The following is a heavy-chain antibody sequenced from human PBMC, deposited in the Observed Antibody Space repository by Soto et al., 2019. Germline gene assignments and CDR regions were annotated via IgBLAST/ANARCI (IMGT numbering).Heavy chain of an antibody. V-gene: IGHV4-59*01. CDR1: GYSINSYY. Sequence: SETPSLTCTVSGYSINSYYWSWIRQPPGKGLEWIGYIYYSGSTNYNPSLKSRVTISVDTSKNQFSLKLSSVTAADTAVYYCARLAAAGMTYYFDYWGQGTLVTVSS. D-gene: IGHD6-13*01. CDR3: ARLAAAGMTYYFDY. CDR2: IYYSGST. J-gene: IGHJ4*02.